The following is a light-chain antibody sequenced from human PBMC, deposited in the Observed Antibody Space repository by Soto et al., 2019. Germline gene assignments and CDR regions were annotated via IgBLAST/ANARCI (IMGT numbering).Light chain of an antibody. J-gene: IGKJ1*01. V-gene: IGKV3-15*01. CDR1: QSVSSD. Sequence: EIVMTQSPATLSVSPGESATLSCRASQSVSSDLAWYQQKPGQAPRLLIYAASTRAPGVPDRFSGSGSGTEFTLTISSLQSEDFAFYYCQQYDDWPWTFGQGTKVDIK. CDR2: AAS. CDR3: QQYDDWPWT.